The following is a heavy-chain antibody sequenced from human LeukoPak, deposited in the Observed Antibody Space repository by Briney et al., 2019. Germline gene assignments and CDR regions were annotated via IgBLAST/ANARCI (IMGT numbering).Heavy chain of an antibody. CDR1: GFTFSNYY. D-gene: IGHD3-22*01. J-gene: IGHJ4*02. CDR3: ARKDISSGYYPDY. Sequence: GGSLRLSCAASGFTFSNYYMSWIRQAPGKGLEWVSYISSSGSTIYYADSVKGRFTISRDNAKNSLYLQMNSLRAEDTAVYFCARKDISSGYYPDYWGRGTLVTVSS. V-gene: IGHV3-11*01. CDR2: ISSSGSTI.